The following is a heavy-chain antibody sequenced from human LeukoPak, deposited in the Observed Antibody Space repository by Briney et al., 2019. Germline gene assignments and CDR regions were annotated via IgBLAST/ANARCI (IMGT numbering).Heavy chain of an antibody. CDR1: GYTFTSYA. V-gene: IGHV7-4-1*02. D-gene: IGHD4-23*01. CDR3: ARDHTTVVTRGWFDP. J-gene: IGHJ5*02. CDR2: INTNTGNP. Sequence: ASVQVSCKASGYTFTSYAMNWVRQAPGQGLEWMGWINTNTGNPTYAEGFTGRFVFSLDTSVSTAYLQISSLKAEDTAVYYCARDHTTVVTRGWFDPWGQGTLVTVSS.